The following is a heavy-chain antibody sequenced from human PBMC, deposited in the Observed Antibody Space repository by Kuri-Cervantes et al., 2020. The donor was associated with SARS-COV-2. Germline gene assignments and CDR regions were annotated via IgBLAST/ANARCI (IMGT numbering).Heavy chain of an antibody. D-gene: IGHD3-3*01. Sequence: GESLKISCAASGFTFSSYGMHWVRQAPGKGLEWVAFIRYDGSNKYYADSVKGRFTISRDNSKNTLYLQMNSLRAEDTAVYYCARTKSGYYFSAFDIWGQGTMVTVSS. CDR1: GFTFSSYG. CDR3: ARTKSGYYFSAFDI. V-gene: IGHV3-30*02. J-gene: IGHJ3*02. CDR2: IRYDGSNK.